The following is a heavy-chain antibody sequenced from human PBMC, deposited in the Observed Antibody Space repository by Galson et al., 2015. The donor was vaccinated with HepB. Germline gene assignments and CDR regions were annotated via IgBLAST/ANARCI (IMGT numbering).Heavy chain of an antibody. CDR3: VKGGDYTYGSHFDY. Sequence: SLRLSCAASGFTFSRTAMHWVRPAPGKGLEYVSAISSNGGNTYYADSVKGRFTISRDNSKNTLYLEVSSLKPEDTAGYYCVKGGDYTYGSHFDYWGQGTLVTVSS. V-gene: IGHV3-64D*06. CDR2: ISSNGGNT. CDR1: GFTFSRTA. D-gene: IGHD5-18*01. J-gene: IGHJ4*02.